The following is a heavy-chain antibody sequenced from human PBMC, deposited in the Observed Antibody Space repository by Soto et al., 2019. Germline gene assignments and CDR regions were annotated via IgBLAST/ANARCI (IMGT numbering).Heavy chain of an antibody. Sequence: QLQLQESGSRLVKPSQTLSLTCVVSGFSVGSGGYAWSWIRQPPGKGLEWIGYIYPSGSAFYNPSLKSRDTISVDTSKNHFSLNGSSVTAADTAVYYSARAGSYRTSEYNWCDPWGQGTLVTVSS. D-gene: IGHD6-6*01. CDR3: ARAGSYRTSEYNWCDP. V-gene: IGHV4-30-2*01. J-gene: IGHJ5*02. CDR1: GFSVGSGGYA. CDR2: IYPSGSA.